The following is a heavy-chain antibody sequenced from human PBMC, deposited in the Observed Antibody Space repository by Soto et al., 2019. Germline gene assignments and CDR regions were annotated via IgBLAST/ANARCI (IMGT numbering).Heavy chain of an antibody. V-gene: IGHV3-49*04. Sequence: GGSLRLSCTASGFTFGDYAMSWVRQAPGKGLEWVGFIRSKAYGGTTEYAASVKGRFTISRDDSKSIAYLQMNSLKTEDTAVYYCTREYQLLYWFDPWGQGTLVTVSS. D-gene: IGHD2-2*01. CDR1: GFTFGDYA. CDR3: TREYQLLYWFDP. J-gene: IGHJ5*02. CDR2: IRSKAYGGTT.